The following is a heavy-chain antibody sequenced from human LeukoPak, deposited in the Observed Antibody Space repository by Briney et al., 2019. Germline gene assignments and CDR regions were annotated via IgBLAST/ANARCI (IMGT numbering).Heavy chain of an antibody. V-gene: IGHV3-15*01. D-gene: IGHD6-25*01. Sequence: VGSLRLSCVHSGITFTNAWSNWGRQAPGKGLGKGARIRSKTDGGTSDVAASVKGRFTISRDDSENTLYLQMNSLDTEDTAVYYCATAPGYWVSAPLDYWGRGTLVTVSS. CDR3: ATAPGYWVSAPLDY. CDR1: GITFTNAW. CDR2: IRSKTDGGTS. J-gene: IGHJ4*02.